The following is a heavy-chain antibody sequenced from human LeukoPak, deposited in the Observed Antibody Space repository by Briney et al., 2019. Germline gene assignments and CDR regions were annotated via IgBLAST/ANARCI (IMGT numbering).Heavy chain of an antibody. CDR3: VKGGSSSHNWFDP. CDR1: GFTFRDFG. CDR2: IRNDGSKD. D-gene: IGHD6-13*01. V-gene: IGHV3-30*02. J-gene: IGHJ5*02. Sequence: GGSLRLSCAASGFTFRDFGMHWVRQAPGKGLEWVAFIRNDGSKDYYPDSVKGRFTISRDNSRTTLYLQMHSLRIEDTAVYYCVKGGSSSHNWFDPWGQGIPVTVSS.